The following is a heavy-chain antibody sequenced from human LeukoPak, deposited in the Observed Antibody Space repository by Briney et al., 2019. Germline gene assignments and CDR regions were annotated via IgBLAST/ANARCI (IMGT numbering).Heavy chain of an antibody. D-gene: IGHD2-2*01. J-gene: IGHJ4*02. Sequence: GGSLRLSCAASGFTFSSYSMNWVRQAPGKGLEWISYISSASGSIYYADSVKGRFTISRDNAKNSLFLQMNSLRAEDTAVYYCARLPAYCSSTSCYYDYWGQGTLVTVSS. CDR2: ISSASGSI. V-gene: IGHV3-48*04. CDR3: ARLPAYCSSTSCYYDY. CDR1: GFTFSSYS.